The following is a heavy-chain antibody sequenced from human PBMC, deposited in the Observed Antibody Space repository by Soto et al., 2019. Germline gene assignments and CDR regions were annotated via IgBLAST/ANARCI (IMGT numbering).Heavy chain of an antibody. CDR1: GFTFSRYW. Sequence: EVQLVESGGGSVQPGGSLRLSCAASGFTFSRYWMTWVRQAPGKGLEWVTNIKQDGSETYYVDSVKGRFTISRDNAKNSLYLQMNSLRAEDTAVYFCARLPYSGRYSDWYFDLWSRGALVTVSS. CDR2: IKQDGSET. CDR3: ARLPYSGRYSDWYFDL. J-gene: IGHJ2*01. D-gene: IGHD1-26*01. V-gene: IGHV3-7*03.